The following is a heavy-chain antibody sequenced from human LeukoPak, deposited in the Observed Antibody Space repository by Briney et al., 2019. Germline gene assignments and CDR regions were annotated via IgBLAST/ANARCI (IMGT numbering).Heavy chain of an antibody. Sequence: SETLSLTCTVSGGSISSSNYYWGWIRQPPGKGLEWIGSIYYSGSTYYNPSLKSRVTISVDTSKNQFSLKLSSVTAADTAVYYCARHYSSSWYTISQYFQHWGQGTLVTVSS. CDR3: ARHYSSSWYTISQYFQH. D-gene: IGHD6-13*01. V-gene: IGHV4-39*01. J-gene: IGHJ1*01. CDR2: IYYSGST. CDR1: GGSISSSNYY.